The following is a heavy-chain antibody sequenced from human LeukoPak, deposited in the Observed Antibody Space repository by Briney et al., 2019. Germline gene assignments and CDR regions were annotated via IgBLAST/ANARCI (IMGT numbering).Heavy chain of an antibody. CDR1: GYTFTSYD. J-gene: IGHJ4*02. CDR2: MNPNSGNT. CDR3: ARDPSLYYYDSSGYSTGIDY. D-gene: IGHD3-22*01. V-gene: IGHV1-8*01. Sequence: GASVKVSCKASGYTFTSYDINWVRQATGQGLEWMGWMNPNSGNTGYAQKLQGRVTMTTDTSTSTAYMELRSLRSDDTAVYYCARDPSLYYYDSSGYSTGIDYWGQGTLVTVSS.